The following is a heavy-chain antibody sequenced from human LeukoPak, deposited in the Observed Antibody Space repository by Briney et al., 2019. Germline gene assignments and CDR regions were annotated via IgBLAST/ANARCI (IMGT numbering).Heavy chain of an antibody. D-gene: IGHD3-16*01. J-gene: IGHJ3*02. CDR3: ASLRGNAFDI. V-gene: IGHV3-30*14. CDR1: GFTFSSYA. Sequence: GGSLRLSCAASGFTFSSYAMHWVRQAPGKGLEWVAVISYDGSNKYYADSVKGRFTISRDNSKNTLYLQMNILRAEDTALYYCASLRGNAFDIWGQGTMVTVSS. CDR2: ISYDGSNK.